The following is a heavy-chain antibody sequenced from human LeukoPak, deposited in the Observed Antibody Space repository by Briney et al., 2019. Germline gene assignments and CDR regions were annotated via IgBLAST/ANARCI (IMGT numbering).Heavy chain of an antibody. Sequence: SVKVSCKASGGTFSNYAISWVRQAPGQGLEWMGEIIPIFGTANYAQKFQGRVTITADESTSTAYMELSSLRSEDTAVYYCARETVTTSIDPWGQGNLVTVSS. CDR2: IIPIFGTA. V-gene: IGHV1-69*13. CDR3: ARETVTTSIDP. D-gene: IGHD4-17*01. CDR1: GGTFSNYA. J-gene: IGHJ5*02.